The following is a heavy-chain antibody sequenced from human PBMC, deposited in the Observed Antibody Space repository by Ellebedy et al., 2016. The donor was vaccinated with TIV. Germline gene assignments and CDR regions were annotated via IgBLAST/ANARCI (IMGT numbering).Heavy chain of an antibody. D-gene: IGHD1-26*01. V-gene: IGHV5-51*01. CDR2: VFPADSDT. J-gene: IGHJ4*02. CDR1: GYSFDSYW. Sequence: GESLKISCKASGYSFDSYWIGWVRQMPGKGLEWVGQVFPADSDTRYGPSFQGRVTVSADKSSGTAWLQWNSLRTTDTAMYFCATRGWASKSYFDLWGQGTMVTVSS. CDR3: ATRGWASKSYFDL.